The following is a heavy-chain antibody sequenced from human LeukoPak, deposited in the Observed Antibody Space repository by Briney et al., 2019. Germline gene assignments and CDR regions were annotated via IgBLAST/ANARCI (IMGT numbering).Heavy chain of an antibody. CDR2: IYHSGGT. Sequence: PSETLSLTCAVSGGSISSGGYSWSWIRQPPGKGLEWIGYIYHSGGTYYNPSLKSRATISVDRSKNQFSLKLSSVTAADTAVYYCARGDNVGEYYYYYGMDVWGQGTTVTVSS. D-gene: IGHD2-15*01. CDR1: GGSISSGGYS. J-gene: IGHJ6*02. CDR3: ARGDNVGEYYYYYGMDV. V-gene: IGHV4-30-2*01.